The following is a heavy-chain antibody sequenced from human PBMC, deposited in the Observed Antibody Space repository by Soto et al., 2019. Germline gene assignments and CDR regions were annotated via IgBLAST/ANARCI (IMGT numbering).Heavy chain of an antibody. CDR1: GFTFSSYA. Sequence: QVQLVESGGGVVQPGRSLRLSCAASGFTFSSYAMHWVRQAPGKGLEWVAVISYDGSNKYYADSVKGRFTISRDNSKNPLYLQMNSLRAEDTAVYYCARPLWGDDYTWGYFDLWGRGTLVTVSS. D-gene: IGHD4-4*01. V-gene: IGHV3-30-3*01. CDR2: ISYDGSNK. CDR3: ARPLWGDDYTWGYFDL. J-gene: IGHJ2*01.